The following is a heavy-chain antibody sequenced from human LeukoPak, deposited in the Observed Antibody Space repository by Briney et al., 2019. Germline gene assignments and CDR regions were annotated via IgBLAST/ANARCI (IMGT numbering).Heavy chain of an antibody. CDR2: IYYSGSS. J-gene: IGHJ5*02. CDR1: GGSISSYY. CDR3: ARDRFGPYNWFDP. Sequence: PSETLSLTCTVSGGSISSYYWSWIRQPPGKGLEWIGYIYYSGSSNYNPSLKSRVIISVDTSKNQFSLKLRSVTAADTAVYYCARDRFGPYNWFDPWGQGTLVTVSS. V-gene: IGHV4-59*01. D-gene: IGHD3-16*01.